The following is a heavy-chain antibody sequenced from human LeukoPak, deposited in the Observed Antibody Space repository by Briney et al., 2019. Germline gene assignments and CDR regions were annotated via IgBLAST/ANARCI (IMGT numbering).Heavy chain of an antibody. CDR3: ARSYDFWSGYEKFYFDY. CDR1: GGSFSGYY. D-gene: IGHD3-3*01. CDR2: INHSGST. V-gene: IGHV4-34*01. Sequence: SETLSLTCAVYGGSFSGYYWSWIRQPPGKGLEWIGEINHSGSTNCNPSLKSRVTISVDTSKNQFSLKLSSVTAADTAVYYCARSYDFWSGYEKFYFDYWGQGTLVTVSS. J-gene: IGHJ4*02.